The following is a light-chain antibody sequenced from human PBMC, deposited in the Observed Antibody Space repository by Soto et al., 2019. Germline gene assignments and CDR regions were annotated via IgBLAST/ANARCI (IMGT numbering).Light chain of an antibody. J-gene: IGKJ4*01. CDR2: HAS. CDR3: QQYNSAPLT. V-gene: IGKV1-5*01. CDR1: QAISTW. Sequence: DIHVTQSPSTLSASGLGIGTVACLASQAISTWLAWGQQKSGKAPKLLIFHASSLESGVPSRFSGSGSGTDFTLTINSLQPDDFATYYCQQYNSAPLTFGGGTKVDIK.